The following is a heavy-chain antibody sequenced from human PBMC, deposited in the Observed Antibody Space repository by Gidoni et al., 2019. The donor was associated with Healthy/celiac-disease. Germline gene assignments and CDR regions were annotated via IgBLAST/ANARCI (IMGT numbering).Heavy chain of an antibody. CDR2: ISGSGGST. V-gene: IGHV3-23*01. CDR1: GCTFSSYD. D-gene: IGHD3-10*01. J-gene: IGHJ5*02. CDR3: AKRQYGSGNSHNWFDP. Sequence: EVQLLESGGGLAQPGGSLRLSCAASGCTFSSYDMGWVRQAPGKGLEWVSAISGSGGSTYYADSVKGRFTISRDNSKNTLYLQMNSLRAEDTAVYYCAKRQYGSGNSHNWFDPWGQGTLVTVSS.